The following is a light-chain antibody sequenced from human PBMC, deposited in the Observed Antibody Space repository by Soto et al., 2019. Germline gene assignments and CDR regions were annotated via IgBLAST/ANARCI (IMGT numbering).Light chain of an antibody. CDR3: QVWDSSSDHAV. V-gene: IGLV3-21*04. CDR2: YDT. CDR1: NIGSKS. Sequence: YELTQPPSVSVAPEKTARITCGGNNIGSKSVQWYQQKPGLAPVLVIYYDTNRHSGIPERFSGSNSGNTATLTITRVEAGDEADYYCQVWDSSSDHAVFGGGTTLTVL. J-gene: IGLJ3*02.